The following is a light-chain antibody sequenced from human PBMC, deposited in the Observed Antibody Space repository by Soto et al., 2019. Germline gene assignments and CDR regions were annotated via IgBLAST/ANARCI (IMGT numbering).Light chain of an antibody. CDR2: GAS. J-gene: IGKJ1*01. V-gene: IGKV1-5*01. CDR1: QSISSW. Sequence: DIQMTQSPSTLSASVGDRVTITCRASQSISSWLAWYQHKPGKVPKLLIYGASTLQSRVPSRFSGGGSGTEFFLTISSLQSEDFAVYHCQQYDSWPRTFGQGTKVDI. CDR3: QQYDSWPRT.